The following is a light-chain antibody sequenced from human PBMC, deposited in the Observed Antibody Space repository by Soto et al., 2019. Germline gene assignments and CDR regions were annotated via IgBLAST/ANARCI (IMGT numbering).Light chain of an antibody. CDR3: QQYGSSPPWT. CDR2: GAS. J-gene: IGKJ1*01. V-gene: IGKV3-20*01. CDR1: QSVSSSY. Sequence: EIVLTQSPGTLSLSPGERATLSCRASQSVSSSYLAWYQQKPGQAPRLLIYGASSRATGIPGRFSGSGSGTDFTLTISRLAPDDFAVYYCQQYGSSPPWTFGQGTKVEIK.